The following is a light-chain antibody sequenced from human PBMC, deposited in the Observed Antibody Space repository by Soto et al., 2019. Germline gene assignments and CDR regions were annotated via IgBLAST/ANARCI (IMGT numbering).Light chain of an antibody. CDR3: QQYYSIPFT. CDR2: GAS. CDR1: QSVLYNSNNKNQ. Sequence: DFVMTQAPDSLAVSLGERATINCKSSQSVLYNSNNKNQLGWFQQKPGHPPKLLIYGASFRPSGVPDRFSGSGSGTDFTLTIIILQAEDVAFYYCQQYYSIPFTFGQGTKLEI. J-gene: IGKJ2*01. V-gene: IGKV4-1*01.